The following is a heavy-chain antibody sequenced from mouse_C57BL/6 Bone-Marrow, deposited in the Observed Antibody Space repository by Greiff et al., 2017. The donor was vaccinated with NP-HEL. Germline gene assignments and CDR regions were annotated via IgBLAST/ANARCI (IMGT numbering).Heavy chain of an antibody. Sequence: VQLQQPGAELVRPGTSVKLSCKASGYTFTSYWMHWVKQRPGQGLEWIGVIDPSDSYTNYNQKFKGKATLTVDTSSSTAYMQLSSLTSEDSAVYYCASKRGTSFAYWGQGTLVTVSA. CDR3: ASKRGTSFAY. J-gene: IGHJ3*01. V-gene: IGHV1-59*01. CDR1: GYTFTSYW. CDR2: IDPSDSYT.